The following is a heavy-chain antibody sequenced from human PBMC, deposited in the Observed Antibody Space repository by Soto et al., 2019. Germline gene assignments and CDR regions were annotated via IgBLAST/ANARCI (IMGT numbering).Heavy chain of an antibody. J-gene: IGHJ4*02. CDR2: LYWDDEK. CDR3: AHRGGIAVPRVGSYFDY. D-gene: IGHD6-19*01. CDR1: GFSLNSNGVT. Sequence: QITLKESGPTLVKPTQTLTLTCSFSGFSLNSNGVTVGWIRQPPGKALEWLALLYWDDEKRYSPSLKTRLTITKSTTKTQVVLTMNIMGPVATATYYCAHRGGIAVPRVGSYFDYWGQGTLVTVSS. V-gene: IGHV2-5*02.